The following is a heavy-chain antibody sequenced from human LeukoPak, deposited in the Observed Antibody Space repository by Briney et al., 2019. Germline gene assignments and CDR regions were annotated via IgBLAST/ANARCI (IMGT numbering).Heavy chain of an antibody. CDR1: GYTFTSYA. J-gene: IGHJ5*02. CDR2: INTNTGNP. CDR3: ARNRDYYDSSGYYSELWFDP. Sequence: ASVKVSCKASGYTFTSYAMNWVRQAPGQGLEWMGWINTNTGNPTYAQGFTGRFVFSLDTSVSMAYLQISSLKAEDTAVYYCARNRDYYDSSGYYSELWFDPWGQGTLVTVSS. D-gene: IGHD3-22*01. V-gene: IGHV7-4-1*04.